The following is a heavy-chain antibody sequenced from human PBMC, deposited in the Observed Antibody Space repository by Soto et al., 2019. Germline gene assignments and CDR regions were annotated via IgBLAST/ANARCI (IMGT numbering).Heavy chain of an antibody. Sequence: QVQLQESGPGLVEPSETLSLTCTVSNGSISSYCWTWIRQPPGKGLEWIGYIYYSGATNYNPSLNSRVSMSVDASKNQFSLNLSSVTAADTAMYFCARLVSGRGYFDYWGQGTLVTASS. CDR2: IYYSGAT. V-gene: IGHV4-59*01. J-gene: IGHJ4*02. CDR3: ARLVSGRGYFDY. CDR1: NGSISSYC. D-gene: IGHD6-13*01.